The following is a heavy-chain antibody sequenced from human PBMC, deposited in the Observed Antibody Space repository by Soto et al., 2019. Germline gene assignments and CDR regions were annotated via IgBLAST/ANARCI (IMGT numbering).Heavy chain of an antibody. V-gene: IGHV4-31*03. CDR1: GGSVSSGNYY. CDR2: IYYSGST. D-gene: IGHD1-1*01. CDR3: AREWGTTRAFDI. Sequence: SETLSLTCTVSGGSVSSGNYYWSWIRQPPGKGLEWIGNIYYSGSTYYNPSLKSRVTISADTSKNQFSLKLSSVTAADTAVYYCAREWGTTRAFDIWGQGTMVTVSS. J-gene: IGHJ3*02.